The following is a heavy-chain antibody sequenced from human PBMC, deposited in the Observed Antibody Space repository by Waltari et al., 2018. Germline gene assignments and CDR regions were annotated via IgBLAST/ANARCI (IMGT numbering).Heavy chain of an antibody. D-gene: IGHD5-18*01. CDR3: ARNTIQQQHGMDV. CDR1: GGYFSGYY. J-gene: IGHJ6*02. Sequence: QVQLQQWGAALLKPSETLSLTCAVYGGYFSGYYRSWSRQPPGKGLEWIGEINHSGSTNYNPSLKSRVTISGNTSKNHFSLKLSSVTAADTAVYYCARNTIQQQHGMDVWGQGTTVTVSS. CDR2: INHSGST. V-gene: IGHV4-34*01.